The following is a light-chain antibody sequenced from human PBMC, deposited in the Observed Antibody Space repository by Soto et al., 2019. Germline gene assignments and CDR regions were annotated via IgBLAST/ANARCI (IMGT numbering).Light chain of an antibody. J-gene: IGLJ1*01. CDR1: SSDVGGYNY. CDR2: EVS. V-gene: IGLV2-14*01. Sequence: QSALTQPASVSGSPGQSITISCTGTSSDVGGYNYVSWYQQHPGKAPKLMIYEVSNRPSGVSNRSSGSKSGNTASLTISGLQAEDEADYYCSSYTSSTFYAFGNGTKVTVL. CDR3: SSYTSSTFYA.